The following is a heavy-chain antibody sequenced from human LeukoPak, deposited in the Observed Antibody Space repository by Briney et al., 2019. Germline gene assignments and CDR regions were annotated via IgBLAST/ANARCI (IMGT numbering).Heavy chain of an antibody. CDR3: ARGSIGNSSGWYYFDY. J-gene: IGHJ4*02. CDR2: ISSRSFTI. V-gene: IGHV3-48*02. Sequence: GGSLRLSCAASAFTFSRSAMSWVRQAPGKGLEWLSYISSRSFTIYYADSVKGRFTISRDNAKNSLYLQMNSLSDDDTAVYYCARGSIGNSSGWYYFDYWGQGTLVTVSS. CDR1: AFTFSRSA. D-gene: IGHD6-19*01.